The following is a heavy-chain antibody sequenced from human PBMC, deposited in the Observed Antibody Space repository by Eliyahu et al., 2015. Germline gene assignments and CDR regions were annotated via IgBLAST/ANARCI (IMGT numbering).Heavy chain of an antibody. CDR3: VPFTDRSMLTTVES. J-gene: IGHJ5*02. CDR1: GFTFSSYA. V-gene: IGHV3-21*01. CDR2: ISGRSSYI. D-gene: IGHD3-16*01. Sequence: EVQLVXSGGGLXKPGGSLXLSCXASGFTFSSYAMNWVRQAPGKGLEWVSSISGRSSYIYYADSVKGRFTISRDNAKNSLYLQMNSLRVEDTAVYYCVPFTDRSMLTTVESWGQGTLVTVSS.